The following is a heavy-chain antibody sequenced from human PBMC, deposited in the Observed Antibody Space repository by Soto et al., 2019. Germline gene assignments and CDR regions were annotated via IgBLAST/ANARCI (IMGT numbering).Heavy chain of an antibody. Sequence: SETLSLTCTVSDGSVGSGSYYWSWIRQPPGKGLEWIGYMYNSGITNYNPSLKSRVTISIGASEIQFSLRLTSVTAADTALYYCARSTQFCSRSSCYLAGDAFDIWGQGTMVTVSS. D-gene: IGHD2-2*01. J-gene: IGHJ3*02. CDR1: DGSVGSGSYY. CDR2: MYNSGIT. CDR3: ARSTQFCSRSSCYLAGDAFDI. V-gene: IGHV4-61*01.